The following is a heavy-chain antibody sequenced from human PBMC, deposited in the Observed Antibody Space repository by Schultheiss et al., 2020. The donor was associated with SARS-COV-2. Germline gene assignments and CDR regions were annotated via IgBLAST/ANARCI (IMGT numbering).Heavy chain of an antibody. Sequence: GESLKISCAASGFSFRSDWMSWLRQAPGKGPEWVANIDQRGSEFYYLDSVKGRFTISRDNAKNSLYLQMNSLRVEDTAFYYCARDGGNCNGPTCPGDEWGQGALVTVSS. V-gene: IGHV3-7*03. J-gene: IGHJ4*02. CDR1: GFSFRSDW. D-gene: IGHD2-8*01. CDR3: ARDGGNCNGPTCPGDE. CDR2: IDQRGSEF.